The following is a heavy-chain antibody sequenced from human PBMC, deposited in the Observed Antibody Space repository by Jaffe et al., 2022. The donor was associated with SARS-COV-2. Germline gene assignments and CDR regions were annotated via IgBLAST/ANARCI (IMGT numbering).Heavy chain of an antibody. Sequence: EVQLVESGGGLVQPGGSLRLSCAASGFTFSSYAMHWVRQAPGKGLEYVSAISSNGGSTYYANSVKGRFTISRDNSKNTLYLQMGSLRAEDMAVYYCARVRYSGYTFDYWGQGTLVTVSS. D-gene: IGHD5-12*01. J-gene: IGHJ4*02. CDR1: GFTFSSYA. CDR3: ARVRYSGYTFDY. CDR2: ISSNGGST. V-gene: IGHV3-64*01.